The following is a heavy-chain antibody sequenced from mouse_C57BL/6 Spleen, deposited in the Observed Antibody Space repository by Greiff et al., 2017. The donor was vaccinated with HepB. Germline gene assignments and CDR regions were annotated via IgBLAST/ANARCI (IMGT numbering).Heavy chain of an antibody. V-gene: IGHV7-3*01. J-gene: IGHJ2*01. CDR3: ARWGLRRGFDY. CDR1: GFTFTDYY. CDR2: IRNKANGYTT. Sequence: VQLTESGGGLVQPGGSLSLSCAASGFTFTDYYMSWVRQPPGKALEWVGFIRNKANGYTTEYSASVKGRFTISRDNSQIILYLQMKSLRAEDSATYYCARWGLRRGFDYWGQGTTLTVSS. D-gene: IGHD2-4*01.